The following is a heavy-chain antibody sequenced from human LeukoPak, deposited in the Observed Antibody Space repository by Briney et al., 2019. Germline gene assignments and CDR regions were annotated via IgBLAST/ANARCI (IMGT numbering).Heavy chain of an antibody. Sequence: ASVKVSCKASDYTLTTFGISWVRQVPGQGFEWIGWVSPFNGQIVYAQSFQGRITMTTDTSTSTAYMELRSLRSDDTAVYYCARKEYTYGRTWGQGTLVTVSS. CDR2: VSPFNGQI. V-gene: IGHV1-18*01. CDR1: DYTLTTFG. J-gene: IGHJ4*02. D-gene: IGHD5-18*01. CDR3: ARKEYTYGRT.